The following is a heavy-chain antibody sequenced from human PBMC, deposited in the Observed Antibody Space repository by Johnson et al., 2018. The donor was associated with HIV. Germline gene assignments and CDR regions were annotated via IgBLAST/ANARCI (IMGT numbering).Heavy chain of an antibody. Sequence: QVQLVESGGGVVQPGRSLRLSCAASGFTFSTYAMHWVRQAPGKGLEWVAAISYDGSNKYYADSVKGRFTISRDNSKNTLYLQMNSLRAEDTAVYYCARDWGLYSSGWYVDAFDIWGQGTMVTVSS. J-gene: IGHJ3*02. D-gene: IGHD6-19*01. CDR1: GFTFSTYA. V-gene: IGHV3-30*04. CDR2: ISYDGSNK. CDR3: ARDWGLYSSGWYVDAFDI.